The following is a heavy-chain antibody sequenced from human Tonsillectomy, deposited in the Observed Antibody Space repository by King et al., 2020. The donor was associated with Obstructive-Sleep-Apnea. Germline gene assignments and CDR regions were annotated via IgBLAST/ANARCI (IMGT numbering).Heavy chain of an antibody. J-gene: IGHJ5*02. CDR3: ARDWGEGIPAGWFDP. Sequence: QLQLQESGPGLVKPSETLSLTCTVSGSSISSSSYYWDWIRQPPGKGLEWIGSIYYSGSTYYNPSLKSRVTISVDTSKNHFSLKLTSLTAADTAVYYCARDWGEGIPAGWFDPWGQGTLVTVSS. CDR2: IYYSGST. D-gene: IGHD3-16*01. CDR1: GSSISSSSYY. V-gene: IGHV4-39*07.